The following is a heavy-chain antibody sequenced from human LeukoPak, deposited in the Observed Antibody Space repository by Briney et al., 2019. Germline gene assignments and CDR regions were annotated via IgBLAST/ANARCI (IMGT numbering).Heavy chain of an antibody. CDR3: ARDRGWDAFDY. D-gene: IGHD6-19*01. V-gene: IGHV3-7*01. CDR2: IKEDGSEK. CDR1: GFTFSSSW. Sequence: GGSLRLSCAASGFTFSSSWMSWVRQAPGKGLEWVANIKEDGSEKDYVDSVKGRFSISRDNTKNLLYLQMNSLRAEDTAVYYCARDRGWDAFDYWGQGTLVIVSS. J-gene: IGHJ4*02.